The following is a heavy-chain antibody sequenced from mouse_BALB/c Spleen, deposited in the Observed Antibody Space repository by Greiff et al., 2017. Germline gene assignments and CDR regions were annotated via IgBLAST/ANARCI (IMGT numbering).Heavy chain of an antibody. CDR1: GFTFSSYT. CDR2: ISSGGSYT. Sequence: EVKLMESGGGLVKPGGSLKLSCAASGFTFSSYTMSWVRQTPEKRLEWVATISSGGSYTYYPDSVKGRFTISRDNAKNTLYLQMSSLKSEDTAMYYCTREGGYGNTWFAYWGQGTLVTVSA. J-gene: IGHJ3*01. CDR3: TREGGYGNTWFAY. V-gene: IGHV5-6-4*01. D-gene: IGHD2-1*01.